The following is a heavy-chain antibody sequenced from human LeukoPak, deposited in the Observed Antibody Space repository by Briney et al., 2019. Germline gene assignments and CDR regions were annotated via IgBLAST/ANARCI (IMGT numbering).Heavy chain of an antibody. D-gene: IGHD6-19*01. CDR3: ARAGYSSGWYMGCYYYMDV. V-gene: IGHV1-2*06. CDR2: INPNSGCT. Sequence: GFSVQVSCQPCRYTFTGYYMHLVRQAPAPGLEWMGRINPNSGCTNYAQQFQRRVTMTRDTSISTAYMELSRLRSDDTAVYYCARAGYSSGWYMGCYYYMDVWGKGTTVTVSS. J-gene: IGHJ6*03. CDR1: RYTFTGYY.